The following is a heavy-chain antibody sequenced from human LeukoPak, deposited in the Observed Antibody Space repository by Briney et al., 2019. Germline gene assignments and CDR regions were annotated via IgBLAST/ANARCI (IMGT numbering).Heavy chain of an antibody. CDR2: IIPNNGGT. CDR1: GYTFTGYN. Sequence: ASVTVSCKASGYTFTGYNIHWVRQAPGQGLEWMGRIIPNNGGTSYAQKFQGRVTITRDTYISTAYVELSRLRSDDTAVYYGARDLVYWGQGTLVTVSS. D-gene: IGHD3-9*01. CDR3: ARDLVY. V-gene: IGHV1-2*06. J-gene: IGHJ4*02.